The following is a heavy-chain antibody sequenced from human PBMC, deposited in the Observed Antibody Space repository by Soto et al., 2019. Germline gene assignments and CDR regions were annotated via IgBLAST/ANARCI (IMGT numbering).Heavy chain of an antibody. CDR1: GFTFRSFA. J-gene: IGHJ2*01. CDR2: ISGSGIST. Sequence: DVQLLESGGALVQPGGSLRLSCAASGFTFRSFAMSWVRQAPGKGLECVSGISGSGISTHYADSVKGRFTVSRDNSKYTVYLQMNSLRAEDTAVYNCAKVPTGPDWYFDLWGRGTLVTVS. CDR3: AKVPTGPDWYFDL. V-gene: IGHV3-23*01.